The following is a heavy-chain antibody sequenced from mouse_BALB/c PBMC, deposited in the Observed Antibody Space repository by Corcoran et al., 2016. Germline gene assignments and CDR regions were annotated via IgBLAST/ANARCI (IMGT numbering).Heavy chain of an antibody. V-gene: IGHV3-6*02. CDR3: ARDYYGNYVDY. D-gene: IGHD2-1*01. Sequence: DVQLQESGPGLVKPSQSLSLTCSVTGYSITSCYYWNWIRQFPGNKLEWMGYISYDGSNNYHPSLKNRISITRDTSKNQFFLKLNSVTTEDTATYYCARDYYGNYVDYRGQGTTLTVSS. CDR1: GYSITSCYY. CDR2: ISYDGSN. J-gene: IGHJ2*01.